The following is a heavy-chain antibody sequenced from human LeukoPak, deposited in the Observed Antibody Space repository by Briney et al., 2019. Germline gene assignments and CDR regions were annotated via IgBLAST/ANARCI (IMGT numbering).Heavy chain of an antibody. V-gene: IGHV4-59*08. CDR3: ARQGGIAAAATNFDY. CDR2: IYYSGST. D-gene: IGHD6-13*01. CDR1: GGSISSYY. Sequence: SETLSLTCTVSGGSISSYYWSWIRQPPGKGLEWIGYIYYSGSTNYNPSLKSRVTISVDTSKNQFSLKLTSVTAADTAVYYCARQGGIAAAATNFDYWGQGTLVSVSS. J-gene: IGHJ4*02.